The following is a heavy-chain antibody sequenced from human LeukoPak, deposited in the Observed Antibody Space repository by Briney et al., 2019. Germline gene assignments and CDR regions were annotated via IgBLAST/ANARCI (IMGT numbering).Heavy chain of an antibody. CDR2: ISSSSSTI. Sequence: GGSLRLSCAASGFTFSSYSMNWVRQAPGKGLEWVSYISSSSSTIYYADSVKGRFTISRDNAKNSLYLQMNSLRAEDTAVYYCARDFPDTGYYYYMDVWGKGTTVTISS. CDR3: ARDFPDTGYYYYMDV. D-gene: IGHD5-18*01. CDR1: GFTFSSYS. V-gene: IGHV3-48*01. J-gene: IGHJ6*03.